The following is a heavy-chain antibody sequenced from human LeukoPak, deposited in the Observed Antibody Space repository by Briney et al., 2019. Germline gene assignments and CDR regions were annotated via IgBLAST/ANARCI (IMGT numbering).Heavy chain of an antibody. CDR1: GFTFSSYG. CDR2: ISYDGSNK. J-gene: IGHJ5*02. D-gene: IGHD3-9*01. V-gene: IGHV3-30*19. Sequence: GGSLRLSCAASGFTFSSYGMHWVRQAPGKGLEWVAVISYDGSNKYYADSVKGRFTISRDNSKNTLYLQMNSLRAEDTAVYYCASRSYDILTGPVWFDPWGQGTLVTVSS. CDR3: ASRSYDILTGPVWFDP.